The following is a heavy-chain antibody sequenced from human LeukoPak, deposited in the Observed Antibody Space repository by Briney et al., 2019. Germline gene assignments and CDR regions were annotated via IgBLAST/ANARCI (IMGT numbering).Heavy chain of an antibody. CDR3: ARDLRLRCSSTSCYPDY. D-gene: IGHD2-2*01. V-gene: IGHV1-18*01. CDR1: GFELMNYG. J-gene: IGHJ4*02. CDR2: ISFHNGDT. Sequence: ASVKVSCKASGFELMNYGISWLRQAPRQGLEWMGWISFHNGDTLYAQNFQGRLTLTTDTSTSTAYMELRSLRSDDTALYYCARDLRLRCSSTSCYPDYWGQGTLVTVSS.